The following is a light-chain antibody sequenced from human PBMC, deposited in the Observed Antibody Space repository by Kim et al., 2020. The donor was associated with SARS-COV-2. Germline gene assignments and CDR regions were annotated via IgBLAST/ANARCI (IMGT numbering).Light chain of an antibody. CDR2: TTN. V-gene: IGLV10-54*04. CDR1: KNNVGSYG. Sequence: QTATLTCTGNKNNVGSYGAAWLQQPQGHPPTLLSYTTNNRPSAISERFSASRSGNTASLTISGLQPEDEADYYCSAWDSSLNAWVFGGGTQLTVL. CDR3: SAWDSSLNAWV. J-gene: IGLJ3*02.